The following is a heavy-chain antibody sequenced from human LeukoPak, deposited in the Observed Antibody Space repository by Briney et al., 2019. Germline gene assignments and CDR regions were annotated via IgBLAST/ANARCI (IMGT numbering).Heavy chain of an antibody. CDR3: ARGRGSGWYPLADGYYMDV. CDR2: MNPNSGNT. J-gene: IGHJ6*03. D-gene: IGHD6-19*01. V-gene: IGHV1-8*03. Sequence: ASVKVSCKASGYTFTSYGISWVRQAPGQGLEWMGWMNPNSGNTGYAQNFQGRVTITRNTSISTAYMELSSLRSEDTAVYYCARGRGSGWYPLADGYYMDVWGKGTTVTVSS. CDR1: GYTFTSYG.